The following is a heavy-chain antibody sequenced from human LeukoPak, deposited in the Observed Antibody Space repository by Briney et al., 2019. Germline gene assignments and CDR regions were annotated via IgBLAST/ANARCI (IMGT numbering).Heavy chain of an antibody. CDR1: GYAFTSYY. J-gene: IGHJ3*02. CDR2: INPSGGST. V-gene: IGHV1-46*01. Sequence: ASVKVSCKASGYAFTSYYMHWVRQAPGQGLEWMGIINPSGGSTSYAQKFQGRVTMTRDTSTSTVYMELSGLRSEDTAVYYCARGNYGDYVYDAFDIWGQGTMVTVSS. D-gene: IGHD4-17*01. CDR3: ARGNYGDYVYDAFDI.